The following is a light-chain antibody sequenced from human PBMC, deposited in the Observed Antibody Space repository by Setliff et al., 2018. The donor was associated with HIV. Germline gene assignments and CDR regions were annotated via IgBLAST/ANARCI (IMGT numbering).Light chain of an antibody. CDR3: SSYSSTSTLYV. CDR2: EVS. Sequence: QSALTQPPSVSGSPGQSVTISCTGTSRDVGSYNRVSWYQQPPGTAPKLMIYEVSNRPSGVPDRFSGSKSGNTASLTISGLQAEDEADYYCSSYSSTSTLYVFGTGTKVTVL. J-gene: IGLJ1*01. CDR1: SRDVGSYNR. V-gene: IGLV2-18*02.